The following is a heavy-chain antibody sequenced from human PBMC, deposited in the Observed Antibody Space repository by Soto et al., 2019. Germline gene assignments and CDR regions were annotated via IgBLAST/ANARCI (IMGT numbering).Heavy chain of an antibody. CDR1: GGTFSSYA. Sequence: GASVEVSCKASGGTFSSYAISWVRQAPGQGLEWMGGIIPIFGTANYAQKFQGRVTITADESTSTAYMELSSLRSEDTAVYYCARDIPPYNWFDPWGQGTLVTVSS. J-gene: IGHJ5*02. V-gene: IGHV1-69*13. CDR2: IIPIFGTA. CDR3: ARDIPPYNWFDP.